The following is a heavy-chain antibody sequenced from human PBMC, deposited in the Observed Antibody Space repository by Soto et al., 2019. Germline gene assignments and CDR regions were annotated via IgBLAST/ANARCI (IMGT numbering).Heavy chain of an antibody. J-gene: IGHJ3*02. V-gene: IGHV4-30-2*01. D-gene: IGHD2-15*01. CDR1: GGSISSGGYS. Sequence: SETLSLTCAVSGGSISSGGYSWSWIRQPPGKGLEWIGYIYHSGSTYYNPSLKSRVTISVDRSKNQFSLKLSSVTAADTAVYYCARGGNCSGGSCYSGAFDIWGQGTMVTVSS. CDR3: ARGGNCSGGSCYSGAFDI. CDR2: IYHSGST.